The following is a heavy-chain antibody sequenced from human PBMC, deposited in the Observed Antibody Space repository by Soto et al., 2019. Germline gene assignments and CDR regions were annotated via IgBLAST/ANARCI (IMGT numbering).Heavy chain of an antibody. CDR1: GYSFTSYC. J-gene: IGHJ4*02. Sequence: GESLKISCKGSGYSFTSYCISWVRHMPGKGLEWMGRIDPSDSYTNYSPSFQGHVTISADKSISTAYLQWSSLKASDTAMYYCARHTAGEADYWGQGTLVTVSS. D-gene: IGHD5-18*01. V-gene: IGHV5-10-1*01. CDR2: IDPSDSYT. CDR3: ARHTAGEADY.